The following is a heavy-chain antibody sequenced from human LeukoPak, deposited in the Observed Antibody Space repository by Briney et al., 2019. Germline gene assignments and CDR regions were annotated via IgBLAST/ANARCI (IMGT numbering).Heavy chain of an antibody. CDR2: IGTAGDT. J-gene: IGHJ6*02. D-gene: IGHD3-9*01. Sequence: GGSLRLSCAPSGFTFSSFDMHCVPQATGKGLEWFSAIGTAGDTYYPGSLKGRFTISRENAKNSLYLQRNSLRAGDTALYYCARSAWGYYDILTGSSNYYGMDVWGQGTTVTVSS. CDR3: ARSAWGYYDILTGSSNYYGMDV. CDR1: GFTFSSFD. V-gene: IGHV3-13*01.